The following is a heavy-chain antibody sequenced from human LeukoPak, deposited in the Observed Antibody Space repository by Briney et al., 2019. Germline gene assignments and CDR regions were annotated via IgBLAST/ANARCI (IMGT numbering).Heavy chain of an antibody. V-gene: IGHV3-23*01. CDR3: AKDIHDFWSGRASVPNTD. J-gene: IGHJ4*02. Sequence: HPGGSLRLACTASGLTFVIFCMNWARQPRGGGLGWVSFIGGSSGSTCNTDSVKGRFTISSNNSKNTQYLQMNSLRTEDTAVYYCAKDIHDFWSGRASVPNTDWGQGTLVTVSS. CDR1: GLTFVIFC. CDR2: IGGSSGST. D-gene: IGHD3-3*01.